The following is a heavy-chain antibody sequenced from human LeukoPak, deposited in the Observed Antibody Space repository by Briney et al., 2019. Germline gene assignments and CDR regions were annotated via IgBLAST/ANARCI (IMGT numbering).Heavy chain of an antibody. CDR2: IYYSGST. D-gene: IGHD6-25*01. CDR1: GGSISSSCYY. Sequence: SEAQSLTCTVSGGSISSSCYYWGWMRQPPGKGLELIGSIYYSGSTYYNPSLKSRVSISVDTSKNQFSLKLISVTAADTAVYYCARYLAAGYFDLWGRGTLVTVSS. J-gene: IGHJ2*01. CDR3: ARYLAAGYFDL. V-gene: IGHV4-39*01.